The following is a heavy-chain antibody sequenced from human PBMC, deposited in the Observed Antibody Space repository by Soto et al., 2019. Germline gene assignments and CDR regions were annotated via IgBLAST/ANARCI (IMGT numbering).Heavy chain of an antibody. D-gene: IGHD5-12*01. Sequence: GASVKVSCKASGYTFSSYNISWVRQAPGQGPEWMGWISPKNGNTNYTQKFQGRVTMTTDTSTSTAYMELRRLSSDDTPVYYCATSYDSGFDPWGQGTLVTVSS. J-gene: IGHJ5*02. CDR3: ATSYDSGFDP. CDR2: ISPKNGNT. CDR1: GYTFSSYN. V-gene: IGHV1-18*04.